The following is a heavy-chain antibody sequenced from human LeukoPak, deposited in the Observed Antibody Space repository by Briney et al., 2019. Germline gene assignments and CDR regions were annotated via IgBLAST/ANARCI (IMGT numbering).Heavy chain of an antibody. CDR3: AKTTAGYSSGRYPGWPVDY. J-gene: IGHJ4*02. Sequence: GGSLRLSCAASGFTFRSYAISWVRQAPGKGLEWVSGISGSGGDTYFAASVKGRFTISRDNSKNTVFLQMDSLRAEDTAVYYWAKTTAGYSSGRYPGWPVDYWGLGTLVTVSS. CDR1: GFTFRSYA. D-gene: IGHD6-19*01. CDR2: ISGSGGDT. V-gene: IGHV3-23*01.